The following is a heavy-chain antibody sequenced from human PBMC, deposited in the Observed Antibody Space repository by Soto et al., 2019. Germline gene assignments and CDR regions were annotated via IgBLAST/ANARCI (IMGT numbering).Heavy chain of an antibody. V-gene: IGHV1-46*01. CDR1: GYTFTSYY. Sequence: ASVKVSCKASGYTFTSYYIHWVRQAPGQGLEWMGIINPSGGSTSYAQKFQGRVTMTRDTSTSTVYMELSSLRSEDTAVYYCASPREGVTTARNYYYYYGMDVWGQGTTVTVSS. D-gene: IGHD4-4*01. J-gene: IGHJ6*02. CDR3: ASPREGVTTARNYYYYYGMDV. CDR2: INPSGGST.